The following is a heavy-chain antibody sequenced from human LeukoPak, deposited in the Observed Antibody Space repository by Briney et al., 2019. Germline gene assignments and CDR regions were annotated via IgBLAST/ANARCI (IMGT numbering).Heavy chain of an antibody. CDR2: INWNGGST. CDR1: GFTFDDCG. D-gene: IGHD5-18*01. J-gene: IGHJ4*02. CDR3: ARRVDTAMALDY. Sequence: GGSLRLSCAASGFTFDDCGMSWVRQAPGKGLEWVSGINWNGGSTGYADSIKGRFTISRDNAKNSLYLQMNSLRAEDTALYYCARRVDTAMALDYWGQGTLVTVSS. V-gene: IGHV3-20*04.